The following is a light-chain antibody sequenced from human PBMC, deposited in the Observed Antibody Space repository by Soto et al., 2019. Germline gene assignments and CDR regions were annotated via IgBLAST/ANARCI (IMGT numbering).Light chain of an antibody. J-gene: IGKJ4*02. Sequence: IVMTQSPATLSVSPGEGATLSCRASETISRDLACYQQKPGQSPRLLIFGVFTRATGVPARFSGSGSGTEFTLTVSSLQSEDVAVYFCQQYNKWPLTFGGGTRVEIK. CDR3: QQYNKWPLT. CDR1: ETISRD. V-gene: IGKV3D-15*01. CDR2: GVF.